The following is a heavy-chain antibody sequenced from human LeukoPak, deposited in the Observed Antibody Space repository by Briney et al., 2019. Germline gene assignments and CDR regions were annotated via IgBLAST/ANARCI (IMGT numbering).Heavy chain of an antibody. CDR2: ISTSSSAI. J-gene: IGHJ4*02. CDR1: GFTFSSYK. D-gene: IGHD1-26*01. Sequence: GGSLRLSCAASGFTFSSYKMNWVRQAPGKGLEWVSYISTSSSAIYYADSVKGRFTISRDDSKNTLYLQMNSLRAEDTAVYYCVKDLGRYRNNCFDYWGQGTLVTVSS. V-gene: IGHV3-48*01. CDR3: VKDLGRYRNNCFDY.